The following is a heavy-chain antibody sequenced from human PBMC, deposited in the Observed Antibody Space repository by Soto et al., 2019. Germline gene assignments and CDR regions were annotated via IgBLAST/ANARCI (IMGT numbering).Heavy chain of an antibody. CDR3: ARRGGSGWYNWFDP. CDR2: IHYSGST. D-gene: IGHD6-19*01. CDR1: GGSISSSSYY. Sequence: SETLSLTSTVSGGSISSSSYYWGWIRQPPGKGLEWIGSIHYSGSTYYNPSLKSRVTISVDTSKNQFSLKLSSVTAADTAVYYCARRGGSGWYNWFDPWGQGTLVTVSS. J-gene: IGHJ5*02. V-gene: IGHV4-39*01.